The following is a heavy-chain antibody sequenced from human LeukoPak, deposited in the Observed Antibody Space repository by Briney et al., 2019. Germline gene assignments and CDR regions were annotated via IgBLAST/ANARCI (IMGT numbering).Heavy chain of an antibody. D-gene: IGHD3-3*01. CDR3: ARVGYYNFWSGYSPSLYYFDY. CDR2: INHSGST. V-gene: IGHV4-34*01. Sequence: SETLSLTCAVYGGSFSGYYWSWIRQPPGKGLEWTGEINHSGSTNYNPSLKSRVTISVDTSKNQFSLKLSSVTAADTAVYYCARVGYYNFWSGYSPSLYYFDYWGQGTLVTVSS. J-gene: IGHJ4*02. CDR1: GGSFSGYY.